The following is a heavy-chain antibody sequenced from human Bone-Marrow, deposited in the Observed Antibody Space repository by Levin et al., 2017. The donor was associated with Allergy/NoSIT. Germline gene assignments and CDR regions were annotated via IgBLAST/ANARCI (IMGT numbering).Heavy chain of an antibody. D-gene: IGHD2-2*02. Sequence: PGESLKISCKTSGYMFTDYDIHWVRQAAGEGLEWMGWMSPRTGNRGYAQRFQGRFSMTSDNSKQTFYMDLSSLTPDDAAVYFCARAIYSSGYVGFYTGLDIWGQGTAVLVSS. J-gene: IGHJ6*02. V-gene: IGHV1-8*01. CDR3: ARAIYSSGYVGFYTGLDI. CDR2: MSPRTGNR. CDR1: GYMFTDYD.